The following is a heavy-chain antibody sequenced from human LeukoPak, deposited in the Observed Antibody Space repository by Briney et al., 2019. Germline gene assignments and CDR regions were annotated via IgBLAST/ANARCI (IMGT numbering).Heavy chain of an antibody. Sequence: SVKVSCKASGGTFSSYAISWVRQAPGQGLEWMGGIIPIFGTANYAQKFQGRVTITADESTSTAYMELSSLRCEDTAVYYCARTLTYGEYYYYYMDVWGKGTTVTVSS. CDR2: IIPIFGTA. CDR3: ARTLTYGEYYYYYMDV. D-gene: IGHD3-9*01. J-gene: IGHJ6*03. CDR1: GGTFSSYA. V-gene: IGHV1-69*13.